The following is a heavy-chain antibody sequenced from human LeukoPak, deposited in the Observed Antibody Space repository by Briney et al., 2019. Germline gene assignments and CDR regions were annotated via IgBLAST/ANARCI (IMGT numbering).Heavy chain of an antibody. CDR3: ARPRSSGNRDAFDI. Sequence: SETLSLTYTVSGGSISGYYWSWIRQPPGKGLEWIGYIYYSGSTNYNPSLKSRVTISVDTSKNQFSLKLSSVTAAATAVYYCARPRSSGNRDAFDIWGQGTMVTVSS. J-gene: IGHJ3*02. V-gene: IGHV4-59*12. D-gene: IGHD5-12*01. CDR1: GGSISGYY. CDR2: IYYSGST.